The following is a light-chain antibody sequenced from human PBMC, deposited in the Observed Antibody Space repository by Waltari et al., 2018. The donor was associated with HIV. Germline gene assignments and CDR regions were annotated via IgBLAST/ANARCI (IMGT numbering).Light chain of an antibody. Sequence: EIVLTQSPGPLSLSPGERATLSCRASQSVSRSYLAWYQQKPGQAPRLLMYGTSSRATGIPERFSGSGPGTDFTLTISRLEPEDFAVYYCQQYGRSPGTFGQGTKVEI. V-gene: IGKV3-20*01. J-gene: IGKJ1*01. CDR3: QQYGRSPGT. CDR2: GTS. CDR1: QSVSRSY.